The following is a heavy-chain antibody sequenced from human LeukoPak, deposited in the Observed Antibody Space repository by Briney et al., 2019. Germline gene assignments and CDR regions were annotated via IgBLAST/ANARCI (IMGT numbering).Heavy chain of an antibody. CDR1: GFTFTNFA. CDR3: AKKQTTTVTTLDY. D-gene: IGHD4-17*01. V-gene: IGHV3-23*01. CDR2: ISDRGGIT. J-gene: IGHJ4*02. Sequence: GGSLRLSCAASGFTFTNFAMSWARQAPGKGLEWVSVISDRGGITNYADSVKGRFTISRDNSNNTLYLQMNSLRAEDTAVYYCAKKQTTTVTTLDYWGQGTLVTVSS.